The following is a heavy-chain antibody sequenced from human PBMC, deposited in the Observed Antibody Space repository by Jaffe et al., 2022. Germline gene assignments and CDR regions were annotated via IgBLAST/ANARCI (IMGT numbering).Heavy chain of an antibody. CDR2: ISSSGSTI. J-gene: IGHJ6*03. CDR3: ASLSGYYGSGSYYPFYYYYYMDV. V-gene: IGHV3-48*03. Sequence: EVQLVESGGGLVQPGGSLRLSCAASGFTFSSYEMNWVRQAPGKGLEWVSYISSSGSTIYYADSVKGRFTISRDNAKNSLYLQMNSLRAEDTAVYYCASLSGYYGSGSYYPFYYYYYMDVWGKGTTVTVSS. CDR1: GFTFSSYE. D-gene: IGHD3-10*01.